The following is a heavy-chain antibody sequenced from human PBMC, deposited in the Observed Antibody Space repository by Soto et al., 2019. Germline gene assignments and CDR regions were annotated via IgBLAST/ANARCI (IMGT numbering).Heavy chain of an antibody. CDR3: ARDVLDCSGGSCYPPAGMDV. J-gene: IGHJ6*02. V-gene: IGHV1-69*04. D-gene: IGHD2-15*01. Sequence: SVTVCCKASVCTFSIYTIIWVRQAPGKGLEWMGRIIPILGIANYAQKFQGRVTITADKSTSTAYMELSSLRSEDTAVYYCARDVLDCSGGSCYPPAGMDVRGQGTTVTVSS. CDR1: VCTFSIYT. CDR2: IIPILGIA.